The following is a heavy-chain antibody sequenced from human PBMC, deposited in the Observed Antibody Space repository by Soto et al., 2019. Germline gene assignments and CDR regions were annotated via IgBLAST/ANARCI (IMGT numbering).Heavy chain of an antibody. CDR3: ACSSSWLNWFDP. Sequence: WGSLRLSCAASGFTFSSYSMNWFRQAPGKGLEWVSYISSSSTIYYADSVKGRFTISRDNAKNSLYLQMNSLRDEDTAVYYCACSSSWLNWFDPWGQGTLVTVSS. V-gene: IGHV3-48*02. D-gene: IGHD6-13*01. J-gene: IGHJ5*02. CDR2: ISSSSTI. CDR1: GFTFSSYS.